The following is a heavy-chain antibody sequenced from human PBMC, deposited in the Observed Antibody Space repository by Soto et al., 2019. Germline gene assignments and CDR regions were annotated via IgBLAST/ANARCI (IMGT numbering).Heavy chain of an antibody. Sequence: LRLSCAASGFTFRNYDMHWVRQAQGKGLEWVSALPDICTNTYYADSVKGRFSISRDNSKNTLFLQINILRAGDTAVYYCAKKSGVGATWYFDYWGQGTLVTVSS. CDR2: LPDICTNT. CDR1: GFTFRNYD. D-gene: IGHD1-26*01. CDR3: AKKSGVGATWYFDY. J-gene: IGHJ4*02. V-gene: IGHV3-23*01.